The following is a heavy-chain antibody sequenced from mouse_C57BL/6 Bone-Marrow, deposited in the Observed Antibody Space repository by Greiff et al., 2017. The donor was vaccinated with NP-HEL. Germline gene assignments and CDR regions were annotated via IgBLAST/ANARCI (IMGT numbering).Heavy chain of an antibody. CDR1: GYTFTSYW. V-gene: IGHV1-69*01. J-gene: IGHJ2*01. Sequence: QVQLQQPGAELVMPGASVKLSCKASGYTFTSYWMHWVKQRPGQGLEWIGEIDPSDSYTNYNQKFKGKSTLTVDKSSSTAYMQLSSLTSEDSAVYYCARSRDGYYGGYFDYWGQGTTLTVSS. CDR3: ARSRDGYYGGYFDY. CDR2: IDPSDSYT. D-gene: IGHD2-3*01.